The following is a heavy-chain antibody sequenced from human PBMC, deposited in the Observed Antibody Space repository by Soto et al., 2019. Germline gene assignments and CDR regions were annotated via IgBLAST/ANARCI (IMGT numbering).Heavy chain of an antibody. CDR2: IYYSGST. J-gene: IGHJ3*02. D-gene: IGHD3-16*01. Sequence: SETLSLTCTVSGDSIGSGSYYWGWIRQPPGKGLEWIGSIYYSGSTNYNPSLKSRVTISVDTSKNQFSLKLSSVTAADTAVYYCARRYGWAFDIWGQGTMVTVSS. V-gene: IGHV4-39*07. CDR1: GDSIGSGSYY. CDR3: ARRYGWAFDI.